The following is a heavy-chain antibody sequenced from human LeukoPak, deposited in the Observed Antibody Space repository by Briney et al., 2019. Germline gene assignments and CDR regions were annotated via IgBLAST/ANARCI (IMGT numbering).Heavy chain of an antibody. V-gene: IGHV5-51*01. CDR2: IYPADSDT. CDR3: ARRAAADDY. D-gene: IGHD6-13*01. Sequence: RGESLKISCKGSGYSFASSWIGWVLQMPGKGLEWMVIIYPADSDTRYSPSFQGQVTISADKSISTAYLQWSSLKASDTAMYYCARRAAADDYWGQGTLVTVSS. J-gene: IGHJ4*02. CDR1: GYSFASSW.